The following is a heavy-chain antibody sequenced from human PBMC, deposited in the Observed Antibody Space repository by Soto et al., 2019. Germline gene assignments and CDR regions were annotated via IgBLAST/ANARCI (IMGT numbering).Heavy chain of an antibody. Sequence: SVKVACTASGGTFSSYAISWVRQAPGQGLEWMGGIIPIFGTANYAQKFQGRVTITADESTSTAYMELSSLRSEDTAVYYCAIALPQQMVSAYFEYWGKGTLGTVSS. J-gene: IGHJ4*02. V-gene: IGHV1-69*13. D-gene: IGHD6-13*01. CDR2: IIPIFGTA. CDR1: GGTFSSYA. CDR3: AIALPQQMVSAYFEY.